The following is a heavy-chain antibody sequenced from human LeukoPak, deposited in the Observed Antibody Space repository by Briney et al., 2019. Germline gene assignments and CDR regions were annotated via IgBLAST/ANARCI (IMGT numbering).Heavy chain of an antibody. V-gene: IGHV4-59*01. Sequence: SETLSLTCTVSGGSITNSYSNWIRQSPGKGLEWIGYINYSGSTNYNPSLKSRVTISVDTSKNQFSLKLSSVTAADTAVYFCARDPLSTNDFDIWGQGTMVTVSS. D-gene: IGHD1-1*01. CDR1: GGSITNSY. CDR2: INYSGST. J-gene: IGHJ3*02. CDR3: ARDPLSTNDFDI.